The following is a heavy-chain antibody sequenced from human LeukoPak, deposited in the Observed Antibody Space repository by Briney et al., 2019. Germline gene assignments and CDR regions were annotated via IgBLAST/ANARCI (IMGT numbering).Heavy chain of an antibody. CDR2: ISYDGSNK. CDR3: ARDVKDIAAAGLGDY. J-gene: IGHJ4*02. V-gene: IGHV3-30-3*01. CDR1: GFTFSSYA. D-gene: IGHD6-13*01. Sequence: GGSLRLSCAASGFTFSSYAMHWVRQAPGKGLEWVAVISYDGSNKYYADSVKGRFTISRDNSKNTLYLQMNSLRAEDTAVYYCARDVKDIAAAGLGDYWGQGTLVTVSS.